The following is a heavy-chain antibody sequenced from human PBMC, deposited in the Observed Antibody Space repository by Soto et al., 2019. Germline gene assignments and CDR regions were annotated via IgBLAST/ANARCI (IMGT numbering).Heavy chain of an antibody. CDR1: GFTFSSYA. Sequence: GGSLRLSCAASGFTFSSYAMSWVRQAPGKGLEWVSAISGSGGSTYYADSVKGRFTISRDNSKNTLYLQMNSLRAEDTAVYYCAKDRPRSCRGGSCYSYYGMDVWGQGTTVTVSS. V-gene: IGHV3-23*01. J-gene: IGHJ6*02. CDR3: AKDRPRSCRGGSCYSYYGMDV. D-gene: IGHD2-15*01. CDR2: ISGSGGST.